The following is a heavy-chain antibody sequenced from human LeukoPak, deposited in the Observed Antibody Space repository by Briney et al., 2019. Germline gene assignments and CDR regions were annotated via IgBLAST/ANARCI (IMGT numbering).Heavy chain of an antibody. CDR1: GYTLTELS. V-gene: IGHV1-24*01. Sequence: ASVKVSCKVSGYTLTELSMHWVRQAPGKGLEWMGGFDPEDGETIYAQKFQGRVTMTEDTSTDTAYMELSSLRSEDTAVYYCATLYDWNDVFDYWCQGTLVTVSS. CDR2: FDPEDGET. J-gene: IGHJ4*02. CDR3: ATLYDWNDVFDY. D-gene: IGHD1-1*01.